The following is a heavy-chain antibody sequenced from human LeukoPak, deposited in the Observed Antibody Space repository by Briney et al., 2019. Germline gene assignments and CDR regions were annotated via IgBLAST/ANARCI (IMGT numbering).Heavy chain of an antibody. D-gene: IGHD3-10*01. Sequence: SVKVSCKASGGTFSSYAISWVRQAPGQGLEWMGGIIPIFGTANYAQKFQGRVTITADESTSTAYMELSSLRSEDTAVYYCARDLSYYGSGSYYFDYWGQGTLVTVSS. CDR1: GGTFSSYA. CDR3: ARDLSYYGSGSYYFDY. J-gene: IGHJ4*02. CDR2: IIPIFGTA. V-gene: IGHV1-69*13.